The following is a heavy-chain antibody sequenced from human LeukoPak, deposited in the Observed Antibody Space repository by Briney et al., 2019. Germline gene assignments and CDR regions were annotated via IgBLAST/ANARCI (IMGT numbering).Heavy chain of an antibody. J-gene: IGHJ4*02. V-gene: IGHV4-34*01. CDR1: GGSFSGYY. Sequence: SETLSLTCAVYGGSFSGYYWSWIRQPPGKGLEWIGEINHSGSTNYNPSLKSRVTISVDTSKNQFSLKLSSVTAADTAVYYCARVLGCSGGSCYSEPWYYFDYWGQGTLVTVSS. CDR3: ARVLGCSGGSCYSEPWYYFDY. CDR2: INHSGST. D-gene: IGHD2-15*01.